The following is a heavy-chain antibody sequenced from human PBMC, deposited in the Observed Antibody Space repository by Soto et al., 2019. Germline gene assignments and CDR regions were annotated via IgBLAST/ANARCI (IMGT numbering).Heavy chain of an antibody. V-gene: IGHV4-31*03. CDR1: GGSISSGGYY. Sequence: SETLSLTCTVSGGSISSGGYYWSWIRQHPGKGLEWIGYIYYSGSTYYNPSLKSRVTISVDTSKNQFSLKLSSVTAADTAVYYCARAVGGSGSYYNTYYYYYGMDVWGQGTTVTVSS. J-gene: IGHJ6*02. D-gene: IGHD3-10*01. CDR3: ARAVGGSGSYYNTYYYYYGMDV. CDR2: IYYSGST.